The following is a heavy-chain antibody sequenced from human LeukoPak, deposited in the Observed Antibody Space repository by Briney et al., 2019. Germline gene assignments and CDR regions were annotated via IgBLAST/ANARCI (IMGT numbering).Heavy chain of an antibody. CDR1: GFILRNYA. CDR2: ITGSGDTT. V-gene: IGHV3-23*01. Sequence: GGSLRLSCAASGFILRNYAMNWVRQAPGKGLEWVSAITGSGDTTYYADSVKGRFTVSRDNSKNTLYVEMNTLRAEDTAVYYCAKWGDYDILTGYYVSDFWGQGTLVTVSS. J-gene: IGHJ4*02. D-gene: IGHD3-9*01. CDR3: AKWGDYDILTGYYVSDF.